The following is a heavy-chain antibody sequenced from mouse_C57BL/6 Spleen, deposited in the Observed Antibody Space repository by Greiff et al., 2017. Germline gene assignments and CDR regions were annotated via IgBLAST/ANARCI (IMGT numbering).Heavy chain of an antibody. D-gene: IGHD2-1*01. J-gene: IGHJ4*01. CDR2: IRNKANGYTT. V-gene: IGHV7-3*01. CDR1: GFTFTDYY. Sequence: EVKLVESGGGLVQPGGSLSLSCAASGFTFTDYYMSWVRQPPGKALEWLGFIRNKANGYTTEYSASVKGRFTISRDNSQSILYLQMNALRAEDSATYYCARVIYYGNYYAMDYWGQGTSVTVSS. CDR3: ARVIYYGNYYAMDY.